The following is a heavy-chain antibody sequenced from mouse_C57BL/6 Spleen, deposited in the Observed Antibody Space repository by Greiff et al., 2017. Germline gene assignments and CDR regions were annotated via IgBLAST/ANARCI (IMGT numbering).Heavy chain of an antibody. D-gene: IGHD2-3*01. V-gene: IGHV1-22*01. J-gene: IGHJ2*01. CDR2: INPNNGGT. Sequence: VQLQQSGPELVKPGASVKMSCKASGYTFTDYYMHWVKQSPGKSLEWIGYINPNNGGTSYNQKFKGKATLTVNKSSSTAYMELRSLTSGDSAVYYCARWGIYDDYFYYFDYWGQGTTLTVSS. CDR3: ARWGIYDDYFYYFDY. CDR1: GYTFTDYY.